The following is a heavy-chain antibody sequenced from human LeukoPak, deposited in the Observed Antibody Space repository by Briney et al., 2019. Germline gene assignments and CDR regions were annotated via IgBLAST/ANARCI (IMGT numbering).Heavy chain of an antibody. Sequence: SQTLSLTCALSGDTISSTSTAWHWIRQSPSRGLEWLGRTYYRPKWYNDYAQSVKSRLVINPDTSKNESSLQMPSVTSSDTAIYFCARGPKTGWFAHWGQGTLVTVPS. J-gene: IGHJ5*02. CDR2: TYYRPKWYN. V-gene: IGHV6-1*01. CDR1: GDTISSTSTA. CDR3: ARGPKTGWFAH. D-gene: IGHD3-9*01.